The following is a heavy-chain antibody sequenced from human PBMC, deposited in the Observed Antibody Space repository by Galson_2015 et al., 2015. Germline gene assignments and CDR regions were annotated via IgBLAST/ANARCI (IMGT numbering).Heavy chain of an antibody. CDR3: AKPFSWSFDY. CDR2: ISYDGSNK. CDR1: GFTFSSYG. V-gene: IGHV3-30*18. Sequence: SLRLSCAASGFTFSSYGMHWVRQAPGKGLEWVAVISYDGSNKYYADSVKGRFTISRDNSKNTLYLQMNSLRAEDTAVYYCAKPFSWSFDYWGQGTLVTVSS. J-gene: IGHJ4*02. D-gene: IGHD6-13*01.